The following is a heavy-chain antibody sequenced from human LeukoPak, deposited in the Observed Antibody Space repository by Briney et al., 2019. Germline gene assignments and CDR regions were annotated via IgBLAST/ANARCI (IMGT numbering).Heavy chain of an antibody. J-gene: IGHJ4*02. CDR2: INQDGSER. CDR1: GFTFSTYW. V-gene: IGHV3-7*01. Sequence: LSGGSLRLSCAASGFTFSTYWMSWVRQAPGKGLEWVAYINQDGSERYYVDSVKGRFTISRDNARDSLALQMNSLRAEDTAVYYCARGPSGYHNTGGQGTLVTVSS. D-gene: IGHD5-12*01. CDR3: ARGPSGYHNT.